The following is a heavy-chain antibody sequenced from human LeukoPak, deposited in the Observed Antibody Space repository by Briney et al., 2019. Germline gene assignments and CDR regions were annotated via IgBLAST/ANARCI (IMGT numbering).Heavy chain of an antibody. CDR2: IYTSGST. V-gene: IGHV4-4*07. Sequence: SETLSLTCTVSGGSISSYYWSWIRQPAGKGLEWIGRIYTSGSTNYNPSLKSRVTISVDTSKNQFSLKLSSVTAADTAVYYCARQGGKGYSYGYYARASFDYWGQGTLVTVSS. J-gene: IGHJ4*02. D-gene: IGHD5-18*01. CDR1: GGSISSYY. CDR3: ARQGGKGYSYGYYARASFDY.